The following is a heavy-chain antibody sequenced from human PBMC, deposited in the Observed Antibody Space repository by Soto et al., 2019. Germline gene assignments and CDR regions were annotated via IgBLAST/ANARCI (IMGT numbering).Heavy chain of an antibody. Sequence: SETLSLTCTVSGGSISSYYWSWIRQPPGKGLEWIGYIYYSGSTNYNPSLKSRVTISVDTSKNQFSLKLSSVTAADTAVYYCARVGGGYGDYGYYYYYMDVWGKGTTVTVSS. D-gene: IGHD4-17*01. V-gene: IGHV4-59*01. CDR1: GGSISSYY. CDR2: IYYSGST. J-gene: IGHJ6*03. CDR3: ARVGGGYGDYGYYYYYMDV.